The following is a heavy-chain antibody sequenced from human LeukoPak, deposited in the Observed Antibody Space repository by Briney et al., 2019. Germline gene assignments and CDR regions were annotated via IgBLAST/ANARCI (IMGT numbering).Heavy chain of an antibody. D-gene: IGHD3-10*01. Sequence: GASVKVSCKASGYTFTSYAMHWVRQAPGQRREWMGWINAGNGNTKYSQEFQGRVTITRDTSASTAYMELSSLRSEDMAVYYCARGGDYYGSGSYFTFDYWGQGTLVTVSS. CDR1: GYTFTSYA. J-gene: IGHJ4*02. CDR3: ARGGDYYGSGSYFTFDY. CDR2: INAGNGNT. V-gene: IGHV1-3*03.